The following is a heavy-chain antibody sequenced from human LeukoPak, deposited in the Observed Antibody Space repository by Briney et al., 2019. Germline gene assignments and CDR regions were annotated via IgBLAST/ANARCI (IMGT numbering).Heavy chain of an antibody. CDR3: ARSRRSAAGPIFDY. D-gene: IGHD6-13*01. J-gene: IGHJ4*02. CDR2: IYYSGST. Sequence: SETLSLTCTASGGSISSYYWSWIRQPPGKGLEWIGYIYYSGSTNYNPSLKSRVTISVDTSKNQFSLKLSSVTAADTAVYYCARSRRSAAGPIFDYWGQGTLVTVSS. CDR1: GGSISSYY. V-gene: IGHV4-59*01.